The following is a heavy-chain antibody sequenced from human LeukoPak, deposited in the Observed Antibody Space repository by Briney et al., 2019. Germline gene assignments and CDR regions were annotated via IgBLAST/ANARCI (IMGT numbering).Heavy chain of an antibody. CDR1: GYSISSGYY. CDR3: ARGHYYGSGSYYTFDY. V-gene: IGHV4-38-2*02. J-gene: IGHJ4*02. Sequence: PSETLSLTCTVSGYSISSGYYWGWIRQPPGKGLAWIGYIYYSGSTNYNPSLKSRVTISVDTSKNQFSLKLSSVTAADTAVYYCARGHYYGSGSYYTFDYWGQGTLVTVSS. D-gene: IGHD3-10*01. CDR2: IYYSGST.